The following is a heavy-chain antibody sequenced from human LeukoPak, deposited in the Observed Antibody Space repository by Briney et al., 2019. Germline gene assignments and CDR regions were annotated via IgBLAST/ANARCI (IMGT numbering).Heavy chain of an antibody. J-gene: IGHJ4*02. CDR2: LSSGSGHI. Sequence: GGSLRLSCAASGFTFSSYNMNWVRQAPGKGLEWVSSLSSGSGHIYYADSVKGRFTISRENAKNSLYLQMNSLRAGDTAVYYCARTYSSSWYDYWGQGTLVTVSS. CDR1: GFTFSSYN. D-gene: IGHD6-13*01. CDR3: ARTYSSSWYDY. V-gene: IGHV3-21*01.